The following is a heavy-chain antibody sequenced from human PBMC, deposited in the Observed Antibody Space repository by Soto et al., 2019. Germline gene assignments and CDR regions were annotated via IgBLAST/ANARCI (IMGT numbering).Heavy chain of an antibody. CDR2: IKQDGSEK. CDR1: GFTFSSYW. J-gene: IGHJ5*02. V-gene: IGHV3-7*01. CDR3: ATYLTDIVLIGGWFDP. Sequence: GGSLRLSCAASGFTFSSYWMSWVRQAPGKGLEWVANIKQDGSEKYYVDSVKGRFTISRDNAKNSLYLQMNSLRAEDTAVYYCATYLTDIVLIGGWFDPWGQGTLVTVSS. D-gene: IGHD2-8*01.